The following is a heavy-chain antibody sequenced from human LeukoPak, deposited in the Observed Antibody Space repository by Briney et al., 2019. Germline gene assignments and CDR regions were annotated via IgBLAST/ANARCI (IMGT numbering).Heavy chain of an antibody. J-gene: IGHJ6*02. D-gene: IGHD6-13*01. Sequence: RPSETLSLTCTVSGGSIGSGGYYWSWIRQHPGKGLEWIGFIYTSGSTNYNPSLKSRVTMSVDTSKNQFSLKLSSVTAADTAVYYCARAQSTYSSSWPRNYYYYYGMDVWGQGTTVTVSS. CDR3: ARAQSTYSSSWPRNYYYYYGMDV. CDR2: IYTSGST. CDR1: GGSIGSGGYY. V-gene: IGHV4-61*08.